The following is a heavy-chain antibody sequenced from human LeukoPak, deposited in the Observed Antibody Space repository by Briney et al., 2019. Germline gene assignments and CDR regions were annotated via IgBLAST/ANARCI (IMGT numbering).Heavy chain of an antibody. Sequence: ASVKVSCKASGYTFTSYAMHWVRQAPGQRLERMGWINAGNGNTKYSQKFQGRVTITRDTSTSTAYMELSSLRSEDTAVYYCARVFGYSYGQGEYYYYYMDVWGKGTTVTVSS. V-gene: IGHV1-3*01. CDR3: ARVFGYSYGQGEYYYYYMDV. J-gene: IGHJ6*03. CDR2: INAGNGNT. CDR1: GYTFTSYA. D-gene: IGHD5-18*01.